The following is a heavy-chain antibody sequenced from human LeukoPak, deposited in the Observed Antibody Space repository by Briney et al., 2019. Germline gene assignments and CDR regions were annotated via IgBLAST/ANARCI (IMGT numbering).Heavy chain of an antibody. Sequence: SVKVSCKASGFTFTSSAMQWVRQARGQRLEWIGWIVVGSGNTNYAQKSQERVTITRDMSTSTAYMELSSLRSEDTAVYYCAVAPCSGGSCHPFDYWGQGTLVTVSS. CDR3: AVAPCSGGSCHPFDY. D-gene: IGHD2-15*01. CDR1: GFTFTSSA. CDR2: IVVGSGNT. V-gene: IGHV1-58*02. J-gene: IGHJ4*02.